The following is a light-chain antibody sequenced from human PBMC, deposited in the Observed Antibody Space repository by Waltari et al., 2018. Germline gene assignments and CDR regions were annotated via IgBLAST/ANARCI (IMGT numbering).Light chain of an antibody. V-gene: IGLV1-40*01. Sequence: QSVLTQPPSVSGAPGQRVTIPCHGSGSNIGAGYDAPWYQQLPRAAPKLLIYGSTSRPLGVPARFFGSTSGTSASLAITGLQAEDEADYYCQSYDTSLSVVFGGGTKLTVL. CDR3: QSYDTSLSVV. CDR2: GST. CDR1: GSNIGAGYD. J-gene: IGLJ3*02.